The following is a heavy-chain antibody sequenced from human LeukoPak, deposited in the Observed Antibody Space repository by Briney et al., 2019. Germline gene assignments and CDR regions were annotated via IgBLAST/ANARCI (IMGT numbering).Heavy chain of an antibody. CDR2: IYYSGST. V-gene: IGHV4-30-4*01. J-gene: IGHJ5*02. CDR3: ARAEGDGWFDP. Sequence: SETLSLTCTVSGGSISSGDYYWSWIRQPPGKGLEWIGYIYYSGSTYYNPSLKSRVTISVDTSKNQFSLKLSSVTAADTAVYYCARAEGDGWFDPWGQGTLVTVSS. CDR1: GGSISSGDYY.